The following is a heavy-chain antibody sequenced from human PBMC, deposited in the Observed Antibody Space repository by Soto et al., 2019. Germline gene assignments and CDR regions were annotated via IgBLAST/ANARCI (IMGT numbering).Heavy chain of an antibody. CDR1: GFTFDDDA. CDR2: ISWNSGSI. J-gene: IGHJ6*02. CDR3: AKDMSGYTRYYYYGMDV. Sequence: SCAASGFTFDDDAMHWVRQAPGKGLEWVSGISWNSGSIGYADSVKGRFTISRDNAKNSLYLQMNSLRAEDTALYYCAKDMSGYTRYYYYGMDVWGQGTTVTVSS. D-gene: IGHD3-3*01. V-gene: IGHV3-9*01.